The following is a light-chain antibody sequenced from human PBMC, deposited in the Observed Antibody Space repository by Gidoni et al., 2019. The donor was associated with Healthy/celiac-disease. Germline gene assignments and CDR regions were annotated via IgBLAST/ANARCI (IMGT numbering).Light chain of an antibody. CDR3: QQYGSSPWT. CDR1: QSVSSSY. Sequence: EIVLTQSPGTRSLSPGERATLSRRASQSVSSSYLAWYQQKPGQAPRLLIDGASSRATGIPDRFSGSGSGTDFTLTISRLEPEGFAVYFCQQYGSSPWTFGQGTKVEIK. CDR2: GAS. J-gene: IGKJ1*01. V-gene: IGKV3-20*01.